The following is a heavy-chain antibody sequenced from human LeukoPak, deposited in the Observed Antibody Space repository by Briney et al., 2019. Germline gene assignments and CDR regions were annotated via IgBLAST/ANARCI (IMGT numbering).Heavy chain of an antibody. V-gene: IGHV1-69*06. Sequence: SVKVSCKASGGTFSSYAISWVRQAPGQGLEWMGGIIPIFGTANYAQKFQGRVTITADKSTSTAYMELSSLRSEDTAVYYCASPRIAVAGYYFDYWGLGTLVTVSS. D-gene: IGHD6-19*01. CDR3: ASPRIAVAGYYFDY. CDR2: IIPIFGTA. CDR1: GGTFSSYA. J-gene: IGHJ4*02.